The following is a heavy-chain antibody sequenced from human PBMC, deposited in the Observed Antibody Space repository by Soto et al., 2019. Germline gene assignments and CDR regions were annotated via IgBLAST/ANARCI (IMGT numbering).Heavy chain of an antibody. CDR1: GFTVSSNY. D-gene: IGHD6-13*01. CDR2: IYSGGST. V-gene: IGHV3-53*01. CDR3: ATSGYSSSWSYYYGMDV. Sequence: GGSLRLSRAASGFTVSSNYMSWVRQAPGKGLEWVSVIYSGGSTYYADSVKGRFTISRDNSKNTLYLQMTSLRAEDTAVYYCATSGYSSSWSYYYGMDVCGQGTTVTV. J-gene: IGHJ6*02.